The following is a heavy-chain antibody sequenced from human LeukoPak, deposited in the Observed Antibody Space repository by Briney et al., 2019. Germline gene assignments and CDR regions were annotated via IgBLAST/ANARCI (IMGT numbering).Heavy chain of an antibody. V-gene: IGHV4-59*01. J-gene: IGHJ2*01. CDR1: GGSISSYY. CDR3: AGPTRLPDL. CDR2: INYSGST. D-gene: IGHD4-11*01. Sequence: SETLSLTCTVSGGSISSYYWSWIRQPPGKGLEWIGYINYSGSTNYNPSLKSRLTMAIDTSNNQFSLKLSSVTAADTAVYYCAGPTRLPDLWGRGKLVTVSS.